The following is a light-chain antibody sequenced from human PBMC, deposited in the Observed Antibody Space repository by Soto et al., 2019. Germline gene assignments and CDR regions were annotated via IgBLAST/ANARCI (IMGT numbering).Light chain of an antibody. CDR2: AAS. CDR1: QDIGND. CDR3: LQDYNLPLT. V-gene: IGKV1-6*01. J-gene: IGKJ4*01. Sequence: AIQMTQSPSSLSASVGDRVTITCRASQDIGNDLAWYQQRPGKAPKLLIYAASSLQSGVPSRFSGSGSGTDFTLTISSQQPGHFATYYCLQDYNLPLTFGGGTKVEIQ.